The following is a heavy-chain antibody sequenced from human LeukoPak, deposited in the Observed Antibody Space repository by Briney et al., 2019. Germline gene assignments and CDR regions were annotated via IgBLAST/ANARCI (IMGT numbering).Heavy chain of an antibody. CDR2: INHSGST. J-gene: IGHJ5*02. CDR1: GGSFSGYY. Sequence: ASETLSLTCAVYGGSFSGYYWSWIRQPPGKGLEWIGEINHSGSTNYNPSLKSRVTISVDTSKNQFSLKLSSVTAADTAVYYCARRFSLDYDFWSGYYTDNWFDPWGQGTLVTVSS. V-gene: IGHV4-34*01. CDR3: ARRFSLDYDFWSGYYTDNWFDP. D-gene: IGHD3-3*01.